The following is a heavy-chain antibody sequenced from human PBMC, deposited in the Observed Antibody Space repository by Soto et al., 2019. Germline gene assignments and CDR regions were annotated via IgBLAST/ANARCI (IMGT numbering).Heavy chain of an antibody. J-gene: IGHJ4*02. D-gene: IGHD5-12*01. Sequence: ASVKVSGKASGGTFSSCAISWVRQAPGQGLEWMGGIIPIFGTANYAQKFQGRVTITADESTCTAYMELSSLRSEDTAVYYCASPRGYSGYDLDYWGQGTLVTVSS. CDR1: GGTFSSCA. CDR2: IIPIFGTA. CDR3: ASPRGYSGYDLDY. V-gene: IGHV1-69*13.